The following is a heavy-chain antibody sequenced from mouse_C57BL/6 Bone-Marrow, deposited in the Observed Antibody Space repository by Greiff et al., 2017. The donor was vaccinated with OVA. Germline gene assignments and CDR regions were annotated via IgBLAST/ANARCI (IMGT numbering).Heavy chain of an antibody. V-gene: IGHV1-61*01. CDR2: IYPSDSET. CDR1: GYTFTSYW. D-gene: IGHD2-12*01. J-gene: IGHJ3*01. CDR3: ARGYYSPLGFAY. Sequence: QVQLKESGAELVRPGSSVKLSCKASGYTFTSYWMDWVKQRPGQGLEWIGNIYPSDSETHYNQKFKDKATLTVDKSSSTAYMQLSSLTSEDSAVYYCARGYYSPLGFAYWGQGTLVTVSA.